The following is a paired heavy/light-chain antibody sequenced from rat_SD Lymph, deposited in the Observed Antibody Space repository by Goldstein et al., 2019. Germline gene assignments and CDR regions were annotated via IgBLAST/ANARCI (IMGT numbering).Heavy chain of an antibody. CDR2: IWTGGST. CDR3: ARADY. V-gene: IGHV2-43*01. CDR1: GFSLTSYH. J-gene: IGHJ2*01. Sequence: QVQLKESGPGLVQPSQTLSLTCTVSGFSLTSYHVSWVRQPPGKGLEWMGVIWTGGSTAYNSLLKSRLSISRDTSKSQVFLKMNSLQTEDTATYYCARADYWGQGVMVTVSS.
Light chain of an antibody. J-gene: IGKJ1*01. Sequence: EIVLTQSPTTMAASPGEKVTLTCRASSSVSYMHWYQQKSGASPKLWIYDTSNRASGVPNRFSGSGSGTSYSLTISSMETEDAATYYCQQWSSNPWTFGGGTKLELK. V-gene: IGKV4S2*01. CDR3: QQWSSNPWT. CDR1: SSVSY. CDR2: DTS.